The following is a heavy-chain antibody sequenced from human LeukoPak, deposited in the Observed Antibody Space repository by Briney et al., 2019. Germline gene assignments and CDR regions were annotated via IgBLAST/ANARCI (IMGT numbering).Heavy chain of an antibody. CDR2: IYYSGST. CDR1: GGSISSYY. D-gene: IGHD3-10*01. CDR3: ARAAYGSGSLYYYYYMDV. Sequence: SETLSLTCTVSGGSISSYYRSWIRQPPGKGLEWIGYIYYSGSTNYNPSLKSRVTTSVDTSKTQFSLRLSSVTAADTAVYYCARAAYGSGSLYYYYYMDVWGKGTTVTVSS. J-gene: IGHJ6*03. V-gene: IGHV4-59*01.